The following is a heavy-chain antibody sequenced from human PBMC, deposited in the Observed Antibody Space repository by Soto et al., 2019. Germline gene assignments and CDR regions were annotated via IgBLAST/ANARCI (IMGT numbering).Heavy chain of an antibody. V-gene: IGHV4-30-2*01. CDR3: ARAHLGSGILDDY. Sequence: SETLSLTCAVSGGSISSGGYSWSWIRQPPGKGLEWIGEINHSGSTNYNPSLKSRVTISVDTSKNQFSLKLSSVTAADTAVYYCARAHLGSGILDDYWGQGTLVTVSS. CDR2: INHSGST. CDR1: GGSISSGGYS. J-gene: IGHJ4*02. D-gene: IGHD2-15*01.